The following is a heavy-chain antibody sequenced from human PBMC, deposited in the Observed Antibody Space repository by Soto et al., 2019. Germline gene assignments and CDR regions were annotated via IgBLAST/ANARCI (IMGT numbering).Heavy chain of an antibody. Sequence: GESLKISCKGSGYSFTSYWIGWVRQMPGKGLEWMGIIYPGDSDTRYSPSFQGQVTISADKSISTAYLQWSSLKASDTAMYYCARLPTYYDYVWGSFGPSYYGMDVWGQGTTVTVSS. CDR1: GYSFTSYW. CDR3: ARLPTYYDYVWGSFGPSYYGMDV. D-gene: IGHD3-16*01. J-gene: IGHJ6*02. CDR2: IYPGDSDT. V-gene: IGHV5-51*01.